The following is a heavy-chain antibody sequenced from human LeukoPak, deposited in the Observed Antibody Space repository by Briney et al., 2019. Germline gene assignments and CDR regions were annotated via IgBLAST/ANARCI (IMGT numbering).Heavy chain of an antibody. D-gene: IGHD5-18*01. Sequence: SETLSLTCTVSGHSITSYYWSWIRQSPGKGLECIAYISHSGDTNYNPSLKSRVTILMDTSKNQFSLRLNSVTAADTAVYYCARTARVFDYWGQGTLVTVSS. CDR2: ISHSGDT. CDR1: GHSITSYY. J-gene: IGHJ4*02. CDR3: ARTARVFDY. V-gene: IGHV4-4*09.